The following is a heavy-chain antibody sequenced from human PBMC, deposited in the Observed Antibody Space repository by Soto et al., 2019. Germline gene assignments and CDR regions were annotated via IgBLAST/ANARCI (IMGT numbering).Heavy chain of an antibody. V-gene: IGHV4-31*03. CDR1: GGSISSGGYY. CDR3: ARGRRMELQEYWFDP. D-gene: IGHD1-26*01. CDR2: IYYSGST. Sequence: LSLTCTVSGGSISSGGYYWSWIRQHPGKGLEWIGYIYYSGSTYYNPSLKSRVTISVDTSKNQFSLKLSSVTAADTAVYYCARGRRMELQEYWFDPWGQGTLVTVSS. J-gene: IGHJ5*01.